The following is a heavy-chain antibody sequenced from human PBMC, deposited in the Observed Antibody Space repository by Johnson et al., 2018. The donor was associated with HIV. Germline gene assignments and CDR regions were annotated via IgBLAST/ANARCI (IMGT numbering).Heavy chain of an antibody. Sequence: QMLLVESGGGVVRPGGSLRLSCAASGFTFSSYAMHWVRQAPGKGLAWVAVISYDGSKKYPADSVQGRFTISRDNSKNTLYLQMHSLRPEDSAVYYCATLWFGEVSVYDAFDVWGQGTMVTVSS. V-gene: IGHV3-30*04. D-gene: IGHD3-10*01. CDR2: ISYDGSKK. CDR3: ATLWFGEVSVYDAFDV. CDR1: GFTFSSYA. J-gene: IGHJ3*01.